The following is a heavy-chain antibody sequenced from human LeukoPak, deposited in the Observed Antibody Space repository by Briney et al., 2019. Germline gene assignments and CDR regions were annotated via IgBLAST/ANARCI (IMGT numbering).Heavy chain of an antibody. D-gene: IGHD6-19*01. V-gene: IGHV3-23*01. CDR1: GFTFSSYA. CDR3: AKDSGCIAVAWDGLY. Sequence: GGSLRLSCAASGFTFSSYAMSWVRQAPGKGLEWVSAISGSGGSTYYADSVKGRFTISRDNSKNTLYLHMNSLRAADTAVYYCAKDSGCIAVAWDGLYWGQGTLVTVSS. CDR2: ISGSGGST. J-gene: IGHJ4*02.